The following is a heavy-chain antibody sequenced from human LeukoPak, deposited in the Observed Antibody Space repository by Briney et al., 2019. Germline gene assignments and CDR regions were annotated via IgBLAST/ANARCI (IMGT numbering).Heavy chain of an antibody. J-gene: IGHJ4*02. Sequence: SETLSLTCTVSGGSISSYYWSWIRQPAGKGLEWIGRIYTSGSTNYNPSLKSRVTISVATSKNQFSLRLASVTAADTAVYYCANHLACGSTSCPSFDYWGQGTLVTVSS. CDR2: IYTSGST. D-gene: IGHD2-2*01. V-gene: IGHV4-4*07. CDR3: ANHLACGSTSCPSFDY. CDR1: GGSISSYY.